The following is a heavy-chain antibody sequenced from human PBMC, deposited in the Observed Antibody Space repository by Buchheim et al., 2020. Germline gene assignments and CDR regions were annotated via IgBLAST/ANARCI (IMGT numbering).Heavy chain of an antibody. V-gene: IGHV1-8*01. Sequence: QVQLVQSGAEVKKPGASVKVSCKASGYTFTSYDINWVRQATGQGLEWMGWMNPNSGNTGYAQKFRGRVTMTRNTSISTAYMELSSLRSEDTAVYYCASFATVPYGSGSKYYYGMDVWGQGTT. D-gene: IGHD3-10*01. CDR2: MNPNSGNT. CDR3: ASFATVPYGSGSKYYYGMDV. CDR1: GYTFTSYD. J-gene: IGHJ6*02.